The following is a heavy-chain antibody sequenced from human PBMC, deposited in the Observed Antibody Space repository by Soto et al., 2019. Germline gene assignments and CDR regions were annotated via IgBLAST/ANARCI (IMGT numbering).Heavy chain of an antibody. CDR2: INQSGST. CDR1: GGSFSGYY. V-gene: IGHV4-34*01. D-gene: IGHD3-10*01. CDR3: ARGRGGLDV. Sequence: SETLSLTCTVYGGSFSGYYWNWIRQPPGKGLEWIGEINQSGSTNYNPSLKSRVTISLDTSKNQFCLNLTSVTAADTAVYFCARGRGGLDVWGQGTTVTV. J-gene: IGHJ6*02.